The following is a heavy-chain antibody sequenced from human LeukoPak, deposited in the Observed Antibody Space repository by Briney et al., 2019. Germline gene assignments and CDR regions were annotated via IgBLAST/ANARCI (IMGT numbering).Heavy chain of an antibody. Sequence: PSETLSLTCTVSGGSISSSSYYWGWIRQPPGKGLEWIGSIYYSGSTYYNPSLKSRVTISVDTSKNQFSLKLSSVTAADTAVYYCARWLWVSGNAFDIWGQGTMVTVSS. V-gene: IGHV4-39*07. D-gene: IGHD3-10*01. CDR1: GGSISSSSYY. J-gene: IGHJ3*02. CDR2: IYYSGST. CDR3: ARWLWVSGNAFDI.